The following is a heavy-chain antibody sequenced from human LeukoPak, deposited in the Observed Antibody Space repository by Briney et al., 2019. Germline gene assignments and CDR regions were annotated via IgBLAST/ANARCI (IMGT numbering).Heavy chain of an antibody. D-gene: IGHD2-8*01. CDR3: ARDRMGPPSYNWFDP. V-gene: IGHV3-21*01. J-gene: IGHJ5*02. Sequence: GGSLRLSCAASGFTFSSYAMSWVRQAPGKGLEWVSAISGSSSYIYYADSVKGRFTISRDNAKNSLYLQMSSLRAEDTAVYYCARDRMGPPSYNWFDPWGQGTLVTVSS. CDR1: GFTFSSYA. CDR2: ISGSSSYI.